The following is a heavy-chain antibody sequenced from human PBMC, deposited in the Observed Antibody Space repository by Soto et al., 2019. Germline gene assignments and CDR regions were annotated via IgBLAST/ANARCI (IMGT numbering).Heavy chain of an antibody. Sequence: ASVKVSCKASGYTFTSCDINWVRQATGQGLEWMGWMNPNSGNTGYAQKFQGRVTMTRNTSISTAYMELSSLRSEDTAVYSGAREGGNYYGSGSYYYYYDMDVWGKGTTVTVSS. V-gene: IGHV1-8*02. D-gene: IGHD3-10*01. CDR2: MNPNSGNT. J-gene: IGHJ6*03. CDR3: AREGGNYYGSGSYYYYYDMDV. CDR1: GYTFTSCD.